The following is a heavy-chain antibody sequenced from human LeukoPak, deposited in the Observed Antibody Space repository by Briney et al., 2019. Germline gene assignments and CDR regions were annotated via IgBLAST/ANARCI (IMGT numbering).Heavy chain of an antibody. J-gene: IGHJ6*02. CDR1: GGSFSGYY. D-gene: IGHD1-20*01. V-gene: IGHV4-34*01. Sequence: SETLSLTCAVYGGSFSGYYWSWIRQPPGKGLEWIGEINHSGSTNYNPSLKSRVTISVDTSKNQFSLKLSSVTAADTAVYYCARVPITGTLYYYYYGMDVWGQGTTATVSS. CDR3: ARVPITGTLYYYYYGMDV. CDR2: INHSGST.